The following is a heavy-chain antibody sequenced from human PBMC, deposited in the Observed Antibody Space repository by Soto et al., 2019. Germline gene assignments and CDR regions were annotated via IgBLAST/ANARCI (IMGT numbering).Heavy chain of an antibody. Sequence: QVQLVQSGAEVKKPGASVKVSCKASGYTFTASYIHWVRQAPGQGLAWMGWINPHNGGTNYAQKFQGRVTMTRDTSISTAYMELSRLSSDDTAVYYCALRYCSGGTCSDDAFDIWGQGTMFTVSS. V-gene: IGHV1-2*02. CDR3: ALRYCSGGTCSDDAFDI. CDR1: GYTFTASY. D-gene: IGHD2-15*01. J-gene: IGHJ3*02. CDR2: INPHNGGT.